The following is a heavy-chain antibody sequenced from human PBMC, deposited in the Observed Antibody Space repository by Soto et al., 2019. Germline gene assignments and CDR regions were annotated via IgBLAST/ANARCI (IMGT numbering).Heavy chain of an antibody. J-gene: IGHJ5*02. D-gene: IGHD3-3*01. V-gene: IGHV3-48*01. CDR2: ISSSSSTI. CDR3: ARDSNFDWFDP. Sequence: GGSLRLSCAASGFTFSSYSMNWVRQAPGKGLEWVSYISSSSSTIYYADSVKGRFTISRDNAKNSLYLQMNSLRAEDTAVYYCARDSNFDWFDPWGQGTLVTVSS. CDR1: GFTFSSYS.